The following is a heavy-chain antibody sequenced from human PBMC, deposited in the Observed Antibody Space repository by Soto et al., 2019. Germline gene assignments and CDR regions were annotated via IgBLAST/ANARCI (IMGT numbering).Heavy chain of an antibody. CDR3: ARAAYEYSSSSVFDY. Sequence: ASVKVSCKASGGTFSSYAISWVRQAPGQGLEWMGGIIPIFGTANYAQKFQGRVTITADESTSTAYMELSSLRSEDTAVYYCARAAYEYSSSSVFDYWGQGTLVTVSS. J-gene: IGHJ4*02. V-gene: IGHV1-69*13. CDR2: IIPIFGTA. CDR1: GGTFSSYA. D-gene: IGHD6-6*01.